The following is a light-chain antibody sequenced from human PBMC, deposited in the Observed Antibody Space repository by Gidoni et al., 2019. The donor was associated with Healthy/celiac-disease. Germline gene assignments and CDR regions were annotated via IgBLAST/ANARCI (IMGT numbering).Light chain of an antibody. CDR1: QGISSY. CDR3: QQLNSYPLT. Sequence: DIQLTQSPSFLSASVGDRVTITCRASQGISSYLDWYQQKPGKAPKLLIYAASTWQSGVPSRFSGSGSGTEFTFTISSLQPEDFATYYCQQLNSYPLTFGQGTRLEIK. V-gene: IGKV1-9*01. J-gene: IGKJ5*01. CDR2: AAS.